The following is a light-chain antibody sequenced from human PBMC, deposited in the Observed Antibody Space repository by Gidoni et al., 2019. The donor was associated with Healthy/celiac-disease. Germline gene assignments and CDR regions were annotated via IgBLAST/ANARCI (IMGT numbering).Light chain of an antibody. CDR1: QRVSSY. J-gene: IGKJ1*01. Sequence: EIVLTQSPATLSLSPGERATLSCRASQRVSSYLAWYQQKPGQAPRLLIYDASNRATGIPARFSGSGSGTDFTLTISSLEPEDFAVYYCQQRSNWPGTFGQXTKVEIK. CDR3: QQRSNWPGT. CDR2: DAS. V-gene: IGKV3-11*01.